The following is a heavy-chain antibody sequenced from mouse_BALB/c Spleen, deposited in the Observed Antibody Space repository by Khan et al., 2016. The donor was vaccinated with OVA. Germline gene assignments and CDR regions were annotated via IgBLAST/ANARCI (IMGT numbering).Heavy chain of an antibody. V-gene: IGHV1S136*01. CDR3: ARSTDYGNPYAMDY. J-gene: IGHJ4*01. CDR1: GYTFTSYV. D-gene: IGHD2-1*01. Sequence: VQLQQSGPELVKPGASVKMSCKASGYTFTSYVMHWVKQKPGQGLEWIGYINPYNDGTKYNEKFKGKATLTSDKSSSTSYMELSSLTSEDSAVYYCARSTDYGNPYAMDYWGQGTSGTVSS. CDR2: INPYNDGT.